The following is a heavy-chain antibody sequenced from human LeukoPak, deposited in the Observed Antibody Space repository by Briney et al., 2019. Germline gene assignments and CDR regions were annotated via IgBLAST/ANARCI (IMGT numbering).Heavy chain of an antibody. CDR2: ISGSSSYI. J-gene: IGHJ4*02. CDR3: AFSSSWYGDY. Sequence: GGSLRLSCAASGFAFSTYSMNWVRQAPGKGLEWVSSISGSSSYISYADSVKGRFTISRDNAKNSLYLQMNILRAEDTAVYYCAFSSSWYGDYWGQGTLVTVSS. D-gene: IGHD6-13*01. V-gene: IGHV3-21*01. CDR1: GFAFSTYS.